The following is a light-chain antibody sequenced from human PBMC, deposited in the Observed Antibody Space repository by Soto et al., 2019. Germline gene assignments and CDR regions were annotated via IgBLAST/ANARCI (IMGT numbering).Light chain of an antibody. J-gene: IGLJ1*01. CDR3: CSYTTSNLYV. Sequence: QSVLTQAASVSGSPGQSIAISCTGTSSDVGAYNYVSWYQQDAGKAPKLIIFDVDNRPSGVSDRFSGSKSGYTASLTISGLQAQDEADYYCCSYTTSNLYVFGTGTKVTVL. CDR2: DVD. CDR1: SSDVGAYNY. V-gene: IGLV2-14*03.